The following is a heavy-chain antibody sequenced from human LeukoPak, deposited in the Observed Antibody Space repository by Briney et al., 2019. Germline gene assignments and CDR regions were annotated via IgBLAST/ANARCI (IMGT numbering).Heavy chain of an antibody. CDR1: GFTFSSYS. D-gene: IGHD5/OR15-5a*01. CDR3: ARVVCSGCGDWFDP. J-gene: IGHJ5*02. Sequence: GGSLRLSCAASGFTFSSYSMNWVRQAPGKGLEWVSSISSSSSYIYYADSVKSRFTISRDNAKNSLYLQMNSLRAEDTAVYYCARVVCSGCGDWFDPWGQGTLVTVSS. V-gene: IGHV3-21*01. CDR2: ISSSSSYI.